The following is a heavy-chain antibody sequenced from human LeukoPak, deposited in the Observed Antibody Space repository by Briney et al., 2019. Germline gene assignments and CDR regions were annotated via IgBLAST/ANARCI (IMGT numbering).Heavy chain of an antibody. CDR3: ARSSGYYSYFDY. CDR1: GFTVSSNY. CDR2: IYSGGST. V-gene: IGHV3-66*01. J-gene: IGHJ4*02. Sequence: GGSLRLSCAACGFTVSSNYMSWVRQAPGKGLEWVSVIYSGGSTYYADSVKGRFTISRDNSKNTLYLQMNSLRAEDTAVYYCARSSGYYSYFDYWGQGTLVTVSS. D-gene: IGHD3-22*01.